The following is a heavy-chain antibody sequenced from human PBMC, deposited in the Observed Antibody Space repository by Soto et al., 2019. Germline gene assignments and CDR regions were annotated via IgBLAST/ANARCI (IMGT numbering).Heavy chain of an antibody. J-gene: IGHJ4*02. Sequence: ASVKVSCKASGYTFTNYAMHWVRQAPGQRLEWMGWINAGNGNTKYSQKFQGRVTITGDTSASTAYMELSSLRSEDTAVYYCARNLMVYDIWPVYYMAYYFDYGGQGTLVTVPS. CDR1: GYTFTNYA. V-gene: IGHV1-3*01. D-gene: IGHD3-9*01. CDR2: INAGNGNT. CDR3: ARNLMVYDIWPVYYMAYYFDY.